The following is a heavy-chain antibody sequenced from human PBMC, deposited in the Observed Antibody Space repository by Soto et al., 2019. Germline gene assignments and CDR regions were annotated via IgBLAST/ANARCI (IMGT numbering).Heavy chain of an antibody. Sequence: GGSLRLSCAASGFIFNNYWMHWVRQVPGKGLMWVSRIQSDGSSIDYADSVKGRFTISRDNAKNTPYLQMNSLRAEDTAVYYCARDKAATQTFDYWGQGTLVTVSS. J-gene: IGHJ4*02. CDR2: IQSDGSSI. CDR1: GFIFNNYW. V-gene: IGHV3-74*01. D-gene: IGHD1-26*01. CDR3: ARDKAATQTFDY.